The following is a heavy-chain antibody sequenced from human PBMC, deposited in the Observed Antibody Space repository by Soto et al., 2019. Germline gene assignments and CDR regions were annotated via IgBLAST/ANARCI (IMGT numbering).Heavy chain of an antibody. V-gene: IGHV1-69*13. D-gene: IGHD3-10*01. Sequence: SVKVSCKASGGTFSSYAISWVRQAPGQGLEWMGGIIPIFGTANYAQKFQGRVTITADESTSTAYMELSSLRSEDTAVYYCARCLWFGESAPFDPWGQGTMVTVSS. CDR1: GGTFSSYA. CDR2: IIPIFGTA. CDR3: ARCLWFGESAPFDP. J-gene: IGHJ5*02.